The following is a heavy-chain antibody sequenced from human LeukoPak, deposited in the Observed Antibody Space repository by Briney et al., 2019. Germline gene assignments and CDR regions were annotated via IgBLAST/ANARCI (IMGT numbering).Heavy chain of an antibody. V-gene: IGHV1-69*04. CDR1: GGTFSSYA. J-gene: IGHJ6*02. Sequence: ASVKVSCKASGGTFSSYAISWVRQAPGQGLEWMGRIIPILGIANYAQKFQGRVTITADKSTSTAYMELSSLRSEDTAVYYCARDRRVPAAINGMDVWGQGTTVTVSS. CDR2: IIPILGIA. D-gene: IGHD2-2*02. CDR3: ARDRRVPAAINGMDV.